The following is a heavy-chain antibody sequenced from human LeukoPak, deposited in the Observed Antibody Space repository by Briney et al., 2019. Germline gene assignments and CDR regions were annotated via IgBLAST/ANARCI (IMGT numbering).Heavy chain of an antibody. V-gene: IGHV3-74*03. D-gene: IGHD2-8*01. CDR3: ARDRLTNDAFDI. Sequence: TGGSLRLSCAASGFTFSSFWMHWVRQAPGKGLVWVARINSDGSSITYADSVKGRFTISRDNAKNTLYLQMNSLRAEDTAMYYCARDRLTNDAFDIWGQGTMVTVSS. J-gene: IGHJ3*02. CDR1: GFTFSSFW. CDR2: INSDGSSI.